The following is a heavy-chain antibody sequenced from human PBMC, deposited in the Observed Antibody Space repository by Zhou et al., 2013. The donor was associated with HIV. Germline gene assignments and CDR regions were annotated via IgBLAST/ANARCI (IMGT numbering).Heavy chain of an antibody. Sequence: QVQLVQSGAEVKKPGASVKVSCKASGYTFTKYGIHWVRQVPGQRLEWMGWISGYNGKTHYTETLQGRVTMTGDTSTDTAYIEATGLTSDDTAVYYCAMDRVLQQRLENTLAIWGQGTLVSVSS. CDR1: GYTFTKYG. V-gene: IGHV1-3*01. J-gene: IGHJ3*02. CDR2: ISGYNGKT. D-gene: IGHD1-1*01. CDR3: AMDRVLQQRLENTLAI.